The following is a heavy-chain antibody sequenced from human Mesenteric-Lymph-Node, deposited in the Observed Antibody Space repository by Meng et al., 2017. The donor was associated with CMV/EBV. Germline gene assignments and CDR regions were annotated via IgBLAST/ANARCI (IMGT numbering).Heavy chain of an antibody. J-gene: IGHJ5*02. CDR3: ARGVAVGELSP. Sequence: GGSLRLSCAASGFTFSSYAMHWVRQAPGKGLEWVAVISYGGSNKYYADSVKGRFTISRDNSKNTLYLQMNSLRAEDTAVYYCARGVAVGELSPWGQGTLVTVSS. D-gene: IGHD3-16*01. CDR2: ISYGGSNK. CDR1: GFTFSSYA. V-gene: IGHV3-30-3*01.